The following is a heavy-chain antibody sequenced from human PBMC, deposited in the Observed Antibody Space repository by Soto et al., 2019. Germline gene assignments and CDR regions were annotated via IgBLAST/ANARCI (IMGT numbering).Heavy chain of an antibody. CDR3: ARDRGIAAAGTRAFDI. J-gene: IGHJ3*02. CDR2: ISAHNGNT. D-gene: IGHD6-13*01. V-gene: IGHV1-18*01. Sequence: ASVKVSCKASGYTFTSYGISWVRQAPGQGLEWMGWISAHNGNTNYAQKLQGRVTMTTDTSTSTAYMELRSLRSDDTAVYYCARDRGIAAAGTRAFDIWGQGTMVTVSS. CDR1: GYTFTSYG.